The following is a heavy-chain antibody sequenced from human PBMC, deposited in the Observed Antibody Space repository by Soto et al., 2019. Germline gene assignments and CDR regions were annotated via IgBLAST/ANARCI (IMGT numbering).Heavy chain of an antibody. CDR2: SSSDGTQQ. CDR1: EFSLSSSD. J-gene: IGHJ4*02. Sequence: GGSLRLSCTASEFSLSSSDMHWVRRAPGKGLEWLAVSSSDGTQQFYGDSVKGRFTVSRDNSSNTLYLEMNSLRTEDTAVYYCAKQLRGSGWYPLDSWGQGTPVTVSS. V-gene: IGHV3-30*18. D-gene: IGHD6-19*01. CDR3: AKQLRGSGWYPLDS.